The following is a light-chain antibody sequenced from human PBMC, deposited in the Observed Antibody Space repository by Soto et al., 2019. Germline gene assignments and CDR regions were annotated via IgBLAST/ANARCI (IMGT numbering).Light chain of an antibody. V-gene: IGLV3-21*02. CDR1: NIGSKS. J-gene: IGLJ2*01. CDR3: HVWETSTNHLI. CDR2: DDT. Sequence: SYELTQPPSVSVAPGQTASITCGEDNIGSKSVHWYQQKPGQAPVLVVYDDTDRPSGIPERFSGSNSGNTATLTIRRVEAGDEAAYYCHVWETSTNHLIFGGGTKLTVL.